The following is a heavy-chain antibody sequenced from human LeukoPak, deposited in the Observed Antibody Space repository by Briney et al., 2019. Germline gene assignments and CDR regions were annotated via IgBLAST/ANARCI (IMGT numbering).Heavy chain of an antibody. V-gene: IGHV3-48*03. Sequence: GGSLRLSCAASGFTFSSYEMNWVRQAPGKGLEWVSYISSSGSTIYYADSVKGRFTISRDNAKNSLYLQMNSLRAEDTAVYYCAKLYSRRGYSYSDTCGGGQGTLVTVSA. CDR3: AKLYSRRGYSYSDTCG. J-gene: IGHJ4*02. D-gene: IGHD5-18*01. CDR2: ISSSGSTI. CDR1: GFTFSSYE.